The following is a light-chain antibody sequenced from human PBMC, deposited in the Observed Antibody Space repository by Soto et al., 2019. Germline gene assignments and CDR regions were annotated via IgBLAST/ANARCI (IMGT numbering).Light chain of an antibody. V-gene: IGLV2-14*01. CDR2: DVS. Sequence: QSVLTQPASVSGSPGQSITISCTGTCSDVGGYNYVSWYQQHPGKAPKLMIYDVSNRPSGVSNRFSGSKSGNTASLTISGLQAEDEADYYCSSYTSSSTLDVVFGGGTQLTVL. CDR1: CSDVGGYNY. J-gene: IGLJ2*01. CDR3: SSYTSSSTLDVV.